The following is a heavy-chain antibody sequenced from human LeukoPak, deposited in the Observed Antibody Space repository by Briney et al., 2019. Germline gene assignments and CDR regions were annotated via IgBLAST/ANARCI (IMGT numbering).Heavy chain of an antibody. V-gene: IGHV3-33*08. CDR1: GGSISGYY. D-gene: IGHD3-10*02. Sequence: LSLTCTVSGGSISGYYWSWVRQAPGKGLEWVAVIRSDGSNTYSADSVRGRFTISRDNSKNTLFLQMSSLTAEDTAIYYCARGNMLRDIDYWGQGTPVTVSS. J-gene: IGHJ4*02. CDR2: IRSDGSNT. CDR3: ARGNMLRDIDY.